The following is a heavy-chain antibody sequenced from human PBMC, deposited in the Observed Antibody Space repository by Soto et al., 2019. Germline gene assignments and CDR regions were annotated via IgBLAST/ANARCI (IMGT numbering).Heavy chain of an antibody. V-gene: IGHV5-51*01. Sequence: GESLKISCKGSGYSFTSYWIGWVRQMPGKGLEWMGIIYPGDSDTRYSPSFQGQVTISADKSISTAYLQWSSLKASDTAMYYCASHPPLVSYGSDVTYYFDYWGKGTLVSVSS. CDR2: IYPGDSDT. CDR3: ASHPPLVSYGSDVTYYFDY. CDR1: GYSFTSYW. J-gene: IGHJ4*02. D-gene: IGHD3-10*01.